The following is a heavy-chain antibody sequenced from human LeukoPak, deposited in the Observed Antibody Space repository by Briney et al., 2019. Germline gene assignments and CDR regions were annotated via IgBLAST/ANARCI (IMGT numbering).Heavy chain of an antibody. J-gene: IGHJ4*02. CDR1: GFTFSSYG. CDR3: ARDTLGYCSSTSCHFDY. CDR2: ISSSSSTI. D-gene: IGHD2-2*01. Sequence: GGSLRLSCAASGFTFSSYGMNWVRQAPGKGLEWVSYISSSSSTIYYADSVKGRFTISRDNAKNSLYLQMNSLRAEDTAVYYCARDTLGYCSSTSCHFDYWGQGTLVTVSS. V-gene: IGHV3-48*01.